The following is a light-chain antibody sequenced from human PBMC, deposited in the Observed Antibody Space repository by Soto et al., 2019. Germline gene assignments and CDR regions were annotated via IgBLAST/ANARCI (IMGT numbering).Light chain of an antibody. CDR3: TSYTSSSTYV. CDR1: SSDVGGYNY. J-gene: IGLJ1*01. V-gene: IGLV2-14*03. CDR2: DVT. Sequence: QSVLTQPASVSGSPGLSISISCTGTSSDVGGYNYVFWYQHPPGKAPKLMIYDVTNRPSGVSNRFSGSKSGNTASLTISGLQAEDEADYYCTSYTSSSTYVFGTGTKVTVL.